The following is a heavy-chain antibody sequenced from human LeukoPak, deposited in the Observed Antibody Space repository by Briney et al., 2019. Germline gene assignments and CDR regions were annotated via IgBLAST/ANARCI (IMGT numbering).Heavy chain of an antibody. V-gene: IGHV3-15*01. CDR1: GFTFSDAW. Sequence: EPGRSLRLSCAGSGFTFSDAWMNWLRQAPGQGLEWVGRIKSKVHGGTLEYAAPVKGRFTISRDDSENTLHLQMSSLTTEDTAVYYCATDRDSTHLNYWGQGTLVTVSS. J-gene: IGHJ4*02. CDR3: ATDRDSTHLNY. CDR2: IKSKVHGGTL. D-gene: IGHD5-24*01.